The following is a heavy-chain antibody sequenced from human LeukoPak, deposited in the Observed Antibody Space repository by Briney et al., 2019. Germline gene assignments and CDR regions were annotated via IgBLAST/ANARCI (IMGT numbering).Heavy chain of an antibody. CDR3: ARGGYYNWFDP. CDR2: IYYSGST. D-gene: IGHD1-1*01. V-gene: IGHV4-59*01. Sequence: LETLSLTCTVSGGSISSYYWSWIRQPPGKGLEWIGYIYYSGSTNYNPSLKSRVTMSLDTSKNQFSLKLSSVTAADTAVYYCARGGYYNWFDPWGQGTLVTVSS. J-gene: IGHJ5*02. CDR1: GGSISSYY.